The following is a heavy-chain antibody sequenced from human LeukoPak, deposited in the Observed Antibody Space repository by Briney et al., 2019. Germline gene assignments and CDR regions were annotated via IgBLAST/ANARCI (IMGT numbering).Heavy chain of an antibody. J-gene: IGHJ5*02. CDR2: ISSSSSYI. CDR1: GFTFSSYS. CDR3: ARGREYYYDSSGYYFNWFDP. D-gene: IGHD3-22*01. V-gene: IGHV3-21*01. Sequence: GGSLRLSCAASGFTFSSYSMNWVRQAPGKGLEWVSSISSSSSYIYYADSVKGRFTISRDNAKNSLYLQMNSLRAEDTAVYYCARGREYYYDSSGYYFNWFDPWGQGTLVTVSS.